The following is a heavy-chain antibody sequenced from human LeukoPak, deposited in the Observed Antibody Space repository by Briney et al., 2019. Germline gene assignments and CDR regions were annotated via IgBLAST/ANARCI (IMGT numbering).Heavy chain of an antibody. Sequence: SETLSLTCTVSGGSISSYYWSWIRQSPGKGLEWIGYIYYRGNTNYNPSLKSRVTISVDTSKNQFSLRLSSVTAADTAVYYCARFPGSAEYRHYYYMDVWGKGTTVTVSS. V-gene: IGHV4-59*01. J-gene: IGHJ6*03. CDR2: IYYRGNT. D-gene: IGHD2-15*01. CDR3: ARFPGSAEYRHYYYMDV. CDR1: GGSISSYY.